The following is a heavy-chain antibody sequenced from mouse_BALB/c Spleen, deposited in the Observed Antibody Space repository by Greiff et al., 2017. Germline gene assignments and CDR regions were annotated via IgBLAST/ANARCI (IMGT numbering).Heavy chain of an antibody. J-gene: IGHJ4*01. Sequence: QVTLNESGPGILQPSQTLSLTCSFSGFSLSTYGIGVGWIRQPSGKGLEWLAHIWWNDNKYYNTALKSRLTISKDTSNNQVFLKIASVDTADTATYYCARSYSSGYPYYYAMDYWGQGTSVTVSS. V-gene: IGHV8-11*01. CDR2: IWWNDNK. CDR1: GFSLSTYGIG. CDR3: ARSYSSGYPYYYAMDY. D-gene: IGHD3-1*01.